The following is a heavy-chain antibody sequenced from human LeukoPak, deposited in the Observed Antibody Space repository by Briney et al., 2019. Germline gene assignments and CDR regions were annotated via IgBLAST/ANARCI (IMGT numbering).Heavy chain of an antibody. Sequence: PGGSLRLSCAASGFTFSSYAMRWVRQAPGKGLGWVAVISYDGSNKYYADSVKGRFTISRDNSKNTLYLQMNSLRAEDTAVYYCARDSGGSQTNAFDIWGQGTMVTVSS. V-gene: IGHV3-30-3*01. J-gene: IGHJ3*02. CDR2: ISYDGSNK. CDR3: ARDSGGSQTNAFDI. CDR1: GFTFSSYA. D-gene: IGHD1-26*01.